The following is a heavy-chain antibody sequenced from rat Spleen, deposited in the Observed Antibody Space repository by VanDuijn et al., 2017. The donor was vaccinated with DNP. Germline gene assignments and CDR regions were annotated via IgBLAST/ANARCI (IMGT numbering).Heavy chain of an antibody. V-gene: IGHV2-6*01. J-gene: IGHJ4*01. CDR3: TRDGSPYYSSYMDVMDA. Sequence: QVQLKESGPGLVQPSQTLSLTCTVSGFSLTSYNVHWVRQPPGKGLEWIAAISSGGSTYYNSALKSRLSISRDTSKSQVFLKMNSLQTEDTAIYFCTRDGSPYYSSYMDVMDAWGQGASVAVSS. D-gene: IGHD1-2*01. CDR1: GFSLTSYN. CDR2: ISSGGST.